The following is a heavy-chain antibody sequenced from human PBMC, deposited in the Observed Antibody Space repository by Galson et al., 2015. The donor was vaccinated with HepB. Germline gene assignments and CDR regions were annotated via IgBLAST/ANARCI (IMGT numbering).Heavy chain of an antibody. CDR3: AIHAEYTPDGYNQNFTDY. V-gene: IGHV1-8*01. CDR1: GHTFTSYD. CDR2: MNPNSGNT. Sequence: QSGAEVKKPGESLKISCKGSGHTFTSYDINWVRQATGQGLEWMGWMNPNSGNTGYAQKFQGRITMTRNTSISTAYMELSSLRSEDTAVYYCAIHAEYTPDGYNQNFTDYWGQGTLVTVSS. D-gene: IGHD5-24*01. J-gene: IGHJ4*02.